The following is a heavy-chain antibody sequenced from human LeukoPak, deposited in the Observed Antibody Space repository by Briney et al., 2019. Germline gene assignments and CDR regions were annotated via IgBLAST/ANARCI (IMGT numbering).Heavy chain of an antibody. J-gene: IGHJ4*02. Sequence: GGSLRLSCAASGFSFSTLYMAWVRKAQGKGLEWVANIDQDGGDINYGDSVRGRFTISRDNAKNSLYLQMNSLKAEDTAVYYGARVPRVSEAYWGQGTLVTVSS. D-gene: IGHD2-8*01. CDR2: IDQDGGDI. V-gene: IGHV3-7*01. CDR3: ARVPRVSEAY. CDR1: GFSFSTLY.